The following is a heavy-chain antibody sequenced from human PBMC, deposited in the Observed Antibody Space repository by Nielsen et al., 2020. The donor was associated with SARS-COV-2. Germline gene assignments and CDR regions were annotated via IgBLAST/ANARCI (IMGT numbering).Heavy chain of an antibody. CDR3: ARSYDYSHYHYYDMDV. CDR2: IDPSDSYT. D-gene: IGHD4-11*01. V-gene: IGHV5-10-1*01. Sequence: GGSLRLSCKGSGYSFTSYWISWVRQMPGKGLEWMGRIDPSDSYTNYSPSFQGHVTISADKSISTAYLQWSSLKASDTAMYYCARSYDYSHYHYYDMDVWGQGTVVTVSS. J-gene: IGHJ6*02. CDR1: GYSFTSYW.